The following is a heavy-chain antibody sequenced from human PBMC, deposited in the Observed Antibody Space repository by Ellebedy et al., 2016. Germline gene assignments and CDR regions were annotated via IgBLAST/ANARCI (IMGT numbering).Heavy chain of an antibody. CDR3: AKIFRGGSLGMNFDF. J-gene: IGHJ4*02. V-gene: IGHV3-23*01. D-gene: IGHD3-9*01. CDR2: IHSSGDGP. Sequence: GGSLRLXXAASGFTFSNYPMTWLRQTPGKGLEWVSTIHSSGDGPSYAESVKGRFTISRDNSKNTLYLQMNSLRGDDTAVYHCAKIFRGGSLGMNFDFWGQGTLVTVSS. CDR1: GFTFSNYP.